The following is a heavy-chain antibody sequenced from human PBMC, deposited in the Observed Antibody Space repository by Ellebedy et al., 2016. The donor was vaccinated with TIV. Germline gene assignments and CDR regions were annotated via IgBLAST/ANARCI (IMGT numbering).Heavy chain of an antibody. Sequence: GESLKISCAASGFTFSTYDMNWVRQAPGKRLEWLSYIDTTSSAIYYADSVMGRFTNSRDNAKNSLYLQMNSLTAEDTAFYYCARAGLDTDYAPDIWGQGTMVTVSS. CDR2: IDTTSSAI. CDR3: ARAGLDTDYAPDI. V-gene: IGHV3-48*04. J-gene: IGHJ3*02. CDR1: GFTFSTYD. D-gene: IGHD3/OR15-3a*01.